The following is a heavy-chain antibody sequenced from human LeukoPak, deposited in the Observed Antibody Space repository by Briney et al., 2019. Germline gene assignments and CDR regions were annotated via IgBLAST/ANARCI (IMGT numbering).Heavy chain of an antibody. CDR2: MSYDGSDK. Sequence: GGSLRLSCAASGFTFSTYGMHWVRQAPGKGLEWVAVMSYDGSDKYYADSVKGRFTISRDNSKNTLYLQMNSLRVEDTAVYYCARDYGDSSWGQGTLVTVSS. CDR1: GFTFSTYG. V-gene: IGHV3-30*03. D-gene: IGHD4-17*01. J-gene: IGHJ5*02. CDR3: ARDYGDSS.